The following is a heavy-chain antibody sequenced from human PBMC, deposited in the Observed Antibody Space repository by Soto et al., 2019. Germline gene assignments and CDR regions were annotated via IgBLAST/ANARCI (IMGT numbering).Heavy chain of an antibody. CDR3: ARGDSSSWYGYYGMDV. Sequence: SQTLSLTCAISGDSVSSNSAAWNWIRQSPSRGLEWLGRTYYRSKWYNDYAVSVKSRITINPDTSKNQFSLQLNSVTPEDTAVYYCARGDSSSWYGYYGMDVWGQGTTVTVYS. J-gene: IGHJ6*02. D-gene: IGHD6-13*01. CDR2: TYYRSKWYN. CDR1: GDSVSSNSAA. V-gene: IGHV6-1*01.